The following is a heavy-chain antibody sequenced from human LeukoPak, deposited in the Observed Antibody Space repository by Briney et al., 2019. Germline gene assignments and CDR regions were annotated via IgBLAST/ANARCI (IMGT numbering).Heavy chain of an antibody. Sequence: GASXKVSCKASGYTFTSYGISWVRQAPGQGLEWMGWISAYNGNTNYAQKLQGRVTMTTDTSTSTAYMELRSLRSDDTAVYYCAKAAGYDFWSGFLNWFDPWGQGTLVTVSS. CDR1: GYTFTSYG. J-gene: IGHJ5*02. V-gene: IGHV1-18*01. CDR3: AKAAGYDFWSGFLNWFDP. D-gene: IGHD3-3*01. CDR2: ISAYNGNT.